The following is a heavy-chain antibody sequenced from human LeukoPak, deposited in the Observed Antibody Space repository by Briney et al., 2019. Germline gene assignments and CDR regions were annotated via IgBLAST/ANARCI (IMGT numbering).Heavy chain of an antibody. CDR1: GDAFTSYA. CDR2: IIPIFGTA. J-gene: IGHJ5*02. V-gene: IGHV1-69*06. CDR3: ATHMKAAAGTEP. Sequence: ASVKVSCKASGDAFTSYATSWLRHAPGQGLEWMGRIIPIFGTANYAQKFQGRVTITADKSTSTAYMELSSLRSEDTAVYYCATHMKAAAGTEPWGQGTLVTVSS. D-gene: IGHD6-13*01.